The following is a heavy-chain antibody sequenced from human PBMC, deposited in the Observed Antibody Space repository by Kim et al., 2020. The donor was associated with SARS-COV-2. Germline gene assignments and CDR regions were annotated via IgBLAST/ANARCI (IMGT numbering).Heavy chain of an antibody. Sequence: SETLSLTCTVSGGSISSYYWSWIRQPPGKGLEWIGHTYYSGSTNYNPSRKSRVTISVDTSKNQFSLKPSPVTAADTAVYYCAIAGSSWYGGWFDPWGQGTLVTVSS. CDR3: AIAGSSWYGGWFDP. D-gene: IGHD6-13*01. CDR2: TYYSGST. J-gene: IGHJ5*02. CDR1: GGSISSYY. V-gene: IGHV4-59*01.